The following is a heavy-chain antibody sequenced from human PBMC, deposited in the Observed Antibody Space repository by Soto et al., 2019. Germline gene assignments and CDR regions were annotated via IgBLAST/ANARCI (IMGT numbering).Heavy chain of an antibody. J-gene: IGHJ3*01. CDR2: IASRSDYI. Sequence: EVQLVESGGGLVKPGESLRLSCAASGFTFSSYSMNWIRQGPGKGLEWVSSIASRSDYIFYADSVRGRFTISRDNAKNSLYLQMNSLRAEDTAVYYCANSVPAPPFAFWGQGTMVSVSS. V-gene: IGHV3-21*02. D-gene: IGHD2-2*01. CDR1: GFTFSSYS. CDR3: ANSVPAPPFAF.